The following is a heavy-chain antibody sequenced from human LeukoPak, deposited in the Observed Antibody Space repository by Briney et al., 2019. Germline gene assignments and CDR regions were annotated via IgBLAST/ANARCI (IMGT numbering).Heavy chain of an antibody. D-gene: IGHD1-14*01. CDR1: GGSISSDSYY. CDR3: ARTRTQWATYYYYYMDV. CDR2: IYTSGST. Sequence: SQTLSLTCTVSGGSISSDSYYWSWIRRPAGKGLEWIGRIYTSGSTNYNPSLKSRVTISVDTSKNQFSLKLSSVTAADTAVYYCARTRTQWATYYYYYMDVWGKGTTVTVSS. V-gene: IGHV4-61*02. J-gene: IGHJ6*03.